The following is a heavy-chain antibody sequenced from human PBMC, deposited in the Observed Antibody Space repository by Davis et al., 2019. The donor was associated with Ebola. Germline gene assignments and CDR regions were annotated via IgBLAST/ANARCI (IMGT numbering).Heavy chain of an antibody. J-gene: IGHJ4*02. D-gene: IGHD1-1*01. CDR2: FDPEDGET. V-gene: IGHV1-24*01. CDR1: GYTFTSYY. Sequence: ASVKVSCKASGYTFTSYYMHWVRQAPGKGLEWMGGFDPEDGETIYAQKFQGRVTMTEDTSTDTAYMEVGSLRSDDTAVYYCARAQFPTTSDHWGQGTLVTVSS. CDR3: ARAQFPTTSDH.